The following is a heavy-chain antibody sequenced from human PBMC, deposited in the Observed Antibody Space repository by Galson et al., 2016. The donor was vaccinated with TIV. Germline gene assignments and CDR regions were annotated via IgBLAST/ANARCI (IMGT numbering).Heavy chain of an antibody. V-gene: IGHV3-48*01. Sequence: LSCAASGFTFSGYSMDWVRQAPGKGLEWLSYISSGRSSTIHYADSVKVRFTISRDNARNSLHLQMTSLRAEDTAVYYCARDRSGYTYGNEYAYFDLWGRGTLVVVSS. CDR2: ISSGRSSTI. CDR1: GFTFSGYS. D-gene: IGHD5-18*01. J-gene: IGHJ2*01. CDR3: ARDRSGYTYGNEYAYFDL.